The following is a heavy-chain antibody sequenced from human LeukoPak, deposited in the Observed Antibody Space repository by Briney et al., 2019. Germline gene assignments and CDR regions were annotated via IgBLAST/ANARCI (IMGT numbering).Heavy chain of an antibody. CDR1: GFTFSSYG. Sequence: GGSLRLSCAASGFTFSSYGMHWVRQAPGKGLVWVSCLNNNGSCIRYADSVRGRFTISRDNSKNTLYLQMNSLRAEDTAVYFGATGKYHGFDIWGQGTMVTVSS. J-gene: IGHJ3*02. D-gene: IGHD6-6*01. CDR2: LNNNGSCI. CDR3: ATGKYHGFDI. V-gene: IGHV3-74*01.